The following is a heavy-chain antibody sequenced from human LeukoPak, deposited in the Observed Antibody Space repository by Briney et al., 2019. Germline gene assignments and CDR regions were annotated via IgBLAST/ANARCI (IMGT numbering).Heavy chain of an antibody. CDR3: ATGGAPGGRFEN. Sequence: GGSLRLSCVVSGFTFDMSTMTWVRQAPGKGAEGVAKMKEDGTEIFYAGSVAGRFTISRDNSKNSLYLRMNSLRVEDTAVYYCATGGAPGGRFENWGQGTLVTVSS. CDR2: MKEDGTEI. D-gene: IGHD3-16*01. J-gene: IGHJ4*02. V-gene: IGHV3-7*01. CDR1: GFTFDMST.